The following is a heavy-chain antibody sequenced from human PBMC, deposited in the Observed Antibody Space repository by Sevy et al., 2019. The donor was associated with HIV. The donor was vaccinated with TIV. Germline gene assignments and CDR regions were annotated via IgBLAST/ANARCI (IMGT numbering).Heavy chain of an antibody. CDR3: VKARSIIQDFDN. CDR2: ITSNGVST. D-gene: IGHD3-3*02. J-gene: IGHJ4*02. CDR1: GFPFRDNI. V-gene: IGHV3-64D*06. Sequence: GGSLRLSCSASGFPFRDNIMAWVRQAPGKRLEYVSGITSNGVSTNYGVSVKGRFTISRDNAKNTMYLQMTSLRPEDTAVYYCVKARSIIQDFDNWGQATLVTVSS.